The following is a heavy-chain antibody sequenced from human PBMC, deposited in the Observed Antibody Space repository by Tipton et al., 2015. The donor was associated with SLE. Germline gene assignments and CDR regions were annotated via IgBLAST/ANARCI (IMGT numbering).Heavy chain of an antibody. J-gene: IGHJ4*02. CDR1: GGSVSSYY. V-gene: IGHV4-4*07. D-gene: IGHD4-11*01. Sequence: TLSLTCRVSGGSVSSYYWNWVRQSAEKGLDWIGRIYTSGTTYYNPSLKSRVSISVDTSENEIFLRLSSVTAADTATYYCTRTTINVDNFDFWGVGTPVTVSS. CDR2: IYTSGTT. CDR3: TRTTINVDNFDF.